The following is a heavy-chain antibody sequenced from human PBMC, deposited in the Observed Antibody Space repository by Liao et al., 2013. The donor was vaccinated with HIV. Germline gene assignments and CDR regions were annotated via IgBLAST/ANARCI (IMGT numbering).Heavy chain of an antibody. J-gene: IGHJ4*02. CDR3: ARENQWLGTLDY. Sequence: QVQLQESGPGLVKPSETLSLTCAVSGGSINNHYWNWIRQPAGRGLEWIGRIYTSGSTNYNPSLKSRVTMSVDTSKNQFSLKLSSVTAADTAVYYCARENQWLGTLDYWGQGTLVTVSS. V-gene: IGHV4-4*07. CDR2: IYTSGST. D-gene: IGHD6-19*01. CDR1: GGSINNHY.